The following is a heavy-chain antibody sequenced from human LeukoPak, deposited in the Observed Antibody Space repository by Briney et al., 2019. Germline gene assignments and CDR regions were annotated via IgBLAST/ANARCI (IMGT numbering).Heavy chain of an antibody. V-gene: IGHV3-23*01. CDR2: ISDTGTST. D-gene: IGHD3-9*01. J-gene: IGHJ5*02. Sequence: GGSLRLSCAASGFTFGSYGMSWVRQAPGKGLEWVSTISDTGTSTYYADSVKGRFTISSDNSKNTPYLQMNSLRAEDTAVYYCAKGRLSDILASEFDPWGQGTLVTVSS. CDR1: GFTFGSYG. CDR3: AKGRLSDILASEFDP.